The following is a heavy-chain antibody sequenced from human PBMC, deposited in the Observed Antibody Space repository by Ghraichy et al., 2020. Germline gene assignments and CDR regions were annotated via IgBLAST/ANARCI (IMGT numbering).Heavy chain of an antibody. V-gene: IGHV4-59*01. CDR1: GGSISSYY. D-gene: IGHD3-22*01. CDR3: ARVSETYYYDSSGYYYWYFDL. Sequence: SETLSLTCTVSGGSISSYYWSWIRQPPGKGLEWIGYIYYSGSTNYNPSLKSRVTISVDTSKNQFSLKLSSVTAADTAVYYCARVSETYYYDSSGYYYWYFDLWGRGTLVTVSS. J-gene: IGHJ2*01. CDR2: IYYSGST.